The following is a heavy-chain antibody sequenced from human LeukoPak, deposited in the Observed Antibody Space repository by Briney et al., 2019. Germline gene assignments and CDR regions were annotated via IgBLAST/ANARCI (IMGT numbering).Heavy chain of an antibody. D-gene: IGHD5-12*01. V-gene: IGHV1-69*06. Sequence: GASVKVSCKASVGTFSSYAISWVRQAPGQGLEWMGRIIPIFGTANYAQKFQGRVTITADKSTSTAYMELSSLRSEDTAVYYCARDVDGYSGYDGNYWGQGTLVTVSS. CDR3: ARDVDGYSGYDGNY. CDR2: IIPIFGTA. J-gene: IGHJ4*02. CDR1: VGTFSSYA.